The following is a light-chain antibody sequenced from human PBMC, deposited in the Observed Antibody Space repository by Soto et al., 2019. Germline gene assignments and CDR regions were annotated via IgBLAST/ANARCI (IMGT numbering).Light chain of an antibody. CDR2: VTS. V-gene: IGKV3-20*01. CDR1: QSVSSDY. J-gene: IGKJ2*01. CDR3: HQYSSSRT. Sequence: IVLTQYAGPLSLSPGEITTLSCRASQSVSSDYLAWYQHKPGQAPRLLIYVTSSRATGIPDRFSGSGSWTDSILTISRVEPADFAVYYCHQYSSSRTFGQGTKTEIK.